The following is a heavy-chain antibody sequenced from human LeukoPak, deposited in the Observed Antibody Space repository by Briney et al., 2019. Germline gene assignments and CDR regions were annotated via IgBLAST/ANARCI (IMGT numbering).Heavy chain of an antibody. CDR2: ISASGGST. J-gene: IGHJ4*02. Sequence: GGSLRLSCAASGFTFSTYAMSWVRQAPGKGLEWVSAISASGGSTYYADSVKGRFTVSRDNSKNTLYLQMNSLRADDTGVYYCAKDLEGWQLVFAYWGQGTLVTVSS. D-gene: IGHD6-13*01. CDR1: GFTFSTYA. CDR3: AKDLEGWQLVFAY. V-gene: IGHV3-23*01.